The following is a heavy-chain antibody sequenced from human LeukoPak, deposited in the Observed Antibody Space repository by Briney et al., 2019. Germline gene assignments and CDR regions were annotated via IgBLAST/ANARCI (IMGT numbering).Heavy chain of an antibody. D-gene: IGHD6-19*01. CDR2: ISSSGTNT. V-gene: IGHV3-21*01. CDR1: GFTFSSYR. J-gene: IGHJ5*02. Sequence: PGGSLRLSCAASGFTFSSYRMNWVRQAPGKGLEWVSSISSSGTNTYYADSVKGRFTISRDNAKNSLYLQMNSLRAEDTAVYYSSGWYFDPWGQGTLVTVSS. CDR3: SGWYFDP.